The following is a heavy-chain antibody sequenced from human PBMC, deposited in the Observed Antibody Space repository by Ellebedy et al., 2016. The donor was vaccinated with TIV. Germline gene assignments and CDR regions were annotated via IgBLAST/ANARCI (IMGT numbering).Heavy chain of an antibody. CDR1: GGSFSGYY. CDR3: AKEHAAMDGINYYPYYFDY. Sequence: GSLRLSXAVYGGSFSGYYWSWIRQPPGKGLEWIGEINHSGSSNYNPSLKSRVTISVDTSKNQFSLKVSSVTAADTAVYYCAKEHAAMDGINYYPYYFDYWGQGTLVTASS. D-gene: IGHD3-16*01. CDR2: INHSGSS. J-gene: IGHJ4*02. V-gene: IGHV4-34*01.